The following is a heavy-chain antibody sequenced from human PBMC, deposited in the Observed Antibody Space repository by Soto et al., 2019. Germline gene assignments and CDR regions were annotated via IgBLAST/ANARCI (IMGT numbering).Heavy chain of an antibody. D-gene: IGHD2-21*02. Sequence: DVQLVESGGGLVQAGGSLRLSCAASGFTFSSYSMNWVRQAPGKGLEWVSYMSSSSSTIYHADSVKGRFTISRHNAKNSLYLQMNSLRAEDTAVYFCARDNGRDWGVGAFDFWGQGTVVTVSS. J-gene: IGHJ3*01. CDR1: GFTFSSYS. CDR2: MSSSSSTI. V-gene: IGHV3-48*01. CDR3: ARDNGRDWGVGAFDF.